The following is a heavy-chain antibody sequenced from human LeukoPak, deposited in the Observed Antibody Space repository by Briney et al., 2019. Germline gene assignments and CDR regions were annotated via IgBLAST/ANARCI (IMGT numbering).Heavy chain of an antibody. V-gene: IGHV1-2*02. Sequence: ASVKVSCKASGYTFTGYYMHWVRQAPGQGREGIGWINPNSGGTNYAQKFQGRVTMTRDTSISTAYMELSRLRSDDTAVYYCARDRSANLYYYYYYMDVWGKGTTVTVSS. J-gene: IGHJ6*03. CDR1: GYTFTGYY. CDR3: ARDRSANLYYYYYYMDV. CDR2: INPNSGGT. D-gene: IGHD4/OR15-4a*01.